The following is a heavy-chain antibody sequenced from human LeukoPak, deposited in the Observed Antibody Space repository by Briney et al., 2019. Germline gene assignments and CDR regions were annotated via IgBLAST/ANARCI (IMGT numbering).Heavy chain of an antibody. CDR3: ARSTEGTAHFDY. CDR1: EFIFSSYV. J-gene: IGHJ4*02. Sequence: GGTLRLSCETSEFIFSSYVMHWVRQTPGRGLEYVSGISGNGVSSYYALSVKGRFTISRDNSKNTLYLQMGSLKTEDMAVYYCARSTEGTAHFDYWGQGTLVIVSS. V-gene: IGHV3-64*01. D-gene: IGHD1-7*01. CDR2: ISGNGVSS.